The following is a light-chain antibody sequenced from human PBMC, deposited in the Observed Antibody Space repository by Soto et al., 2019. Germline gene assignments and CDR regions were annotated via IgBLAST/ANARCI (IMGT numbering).Light chain of an antibody. V-gene: IGLV2-14*01. CDR1: SSDVGGSNY. CDR2: GVS. CDR3: YSYSAYTTLWV. Sequence: QSALTQPASVSGSPGQSITISCTGASSDVGGSNYVSWYQVHPGKAPKLLIYGVSNRPSGVSNRFSGSKSGNAASLTISGLQAEDEADYYCYSYSAYTTLWVFGGGTKLTVL. J-gene: IGLJ3*02.